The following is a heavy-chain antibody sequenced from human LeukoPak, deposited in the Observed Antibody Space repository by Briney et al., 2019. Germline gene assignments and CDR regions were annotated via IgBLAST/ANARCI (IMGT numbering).Heavy chain of an antibody. CDR3: AKDHSGSHA. CDR2: ITGSGDST. Sequence: GGSLRLSCAASGFTFSSYAMSWVRQAPGKGLEWVSTITGSGDSTFYTDSVKGRFTISRDNSKNTVYLQMNSLRAEDTAIYYCAKDHSGSHAWGQGTLVAVSS. J-gene: IGHJ4*02. D-gene: IGHD1-26*01. V-gene: IGHV3-23*01. CDR1: GFTFSSYA.